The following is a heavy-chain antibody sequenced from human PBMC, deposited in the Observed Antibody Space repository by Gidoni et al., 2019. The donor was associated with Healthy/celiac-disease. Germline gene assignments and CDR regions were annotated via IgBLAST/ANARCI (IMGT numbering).Heavy chain of an antibody. CDR2: IYYSGST. CDR3: ARGSYGRGWFDP. V-gene: IGHV4-59*01. J-gene: IGHJ5*02. Sequence: QVQLQESGPGLVKPSETLSLTCTVSGGSISSYYWSWIRQPPGKGLEWIGYIYYSGSTNYNPSLKSRVTISVDTSKNQFSLKLSSVTAADTAVYYCARGSYGRGWFDPWGQGTLVTVSS. D-gene: IGHD4-17*01. CDR1: GGSISSYY.